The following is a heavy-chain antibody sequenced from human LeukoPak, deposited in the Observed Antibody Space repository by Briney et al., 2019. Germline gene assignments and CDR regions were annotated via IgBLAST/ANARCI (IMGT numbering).Heavy chain of an antibody. V-gene: IGHV4-38-2*02. Sequence: SETLSLTCTVSGYSITSAYYWGWIRQPPGKGLEWIGSFFLKGSTYYNPSLKSRVTISVDTSKNQFSLKLSSVTAADTAVYYCARLVAGTWFDPWGQGTLVTVSS. CDR2: FFLKGST. D-gene: IGHD3-16*02. CDR1: GYSITSAYY. CDR3: ARLVAGTWFDP. J-gene: IGHJ5*02.